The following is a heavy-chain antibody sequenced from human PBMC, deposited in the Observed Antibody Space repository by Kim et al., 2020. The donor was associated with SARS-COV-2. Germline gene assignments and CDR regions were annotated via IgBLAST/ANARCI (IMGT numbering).Heavy chain of an antibody. CDR2: IYYTGST. Sequence: SETLSLTCTVSGGSINWSDDYWGWIRQSPGKGLEWIGTIYYTGSTYYNPSLRSRVTISLDTSKNQYSLKVSSVTAADTAVYYCARHREGLRYGYEYNWIDPWGQGTLVTVYS. CDR3: ARHREGLRYGYEYNWIDP. D-gene: IGHD5-18*01. J-gene: IGHJ5*02. CDR1: GGSINWSDDY. V-gene: IGHV4-39*01.